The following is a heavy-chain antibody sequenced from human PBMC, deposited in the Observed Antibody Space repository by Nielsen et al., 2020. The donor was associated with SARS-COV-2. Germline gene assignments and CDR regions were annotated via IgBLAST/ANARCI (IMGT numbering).Heavy chain of an antibody. CDR1: GFTFSSYG. CDR3: ARAAVGGMATIYYFDY. D-gene: IGHD5-24*01. J-gene: IGHJ4*02. Sequence: GESLKISCAASGFTFSSYGMHWVRQAPGKGLEWVAVIWYDGSNKYYADSVKGRFTISRDNSKNTLYLQMNSLRAEDTAVYYCARAAVGGMATIYYFDYWGQGTLVTVSS. V-gene: IGHV3-33*01. CDR2: IWYDGSNK.